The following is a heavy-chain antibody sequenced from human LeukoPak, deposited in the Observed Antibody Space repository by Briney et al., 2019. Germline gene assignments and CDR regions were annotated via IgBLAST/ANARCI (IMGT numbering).Heavy chain of an antibody. D-gene: IGHD2-2*01. J-gene: IGHJ4*02. CDR2: IKEDGSEK. CDR3: ARDVRYTYAPVDY. Sequence: GGSLRLSCAAYGFTFSSYWMSWVRQAPGKGLEWVANIKEDGSEKYYVDSVKGRFTISRDNAKNSLYLQMNSLRAEDTAVYYCARDVRYTYAPVDYWGQGTLVTVSS. V-gene: IGHV3-7*01. CDR1: GFTFSSYW.